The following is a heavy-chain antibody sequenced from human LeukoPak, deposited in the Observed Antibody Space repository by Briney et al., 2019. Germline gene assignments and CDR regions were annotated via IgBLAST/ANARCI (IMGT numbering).Heavy chain of an antibody. CDR1: GFTFTDYY. D-gene: IGHD3-16*01. V-gene: IGHV3-11*01. J-gene: IGHJ4*02. Sequence: GGSLRLSCAASGFTFTDYYMSWIRQAPGKGLEWVSYITNSGTTIYYADSVKGRFTISRDNAKNSLYLQMNSLRAEDTAVYYCARDYDYVWGSYKGTIDYWGQGTLVTVSS. CDR2: ITNSGTTI. CDR3: ARDYDYVWGSYKGTIDY.